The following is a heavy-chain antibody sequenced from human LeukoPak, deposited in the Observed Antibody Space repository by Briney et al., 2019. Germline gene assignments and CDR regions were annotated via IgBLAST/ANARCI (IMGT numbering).Heavy chain of an antibody. J-gene: IGHJ4*02. CDR2: ISWNSGSI. Sequence: GGSLRLSCAASGFTFDDYAMHWVRQAPGKGLEWVSGISWNSGSIGYADSVKGRFTISRDNAKNSLYLQMNSLRAEDRALYYCAKDYRSGPYYFDYWGQGTLVTVSS. CDR1: GFTFDDYA. CDR3: AKDYRSGPYYFDY. D-gene: IGHD2-15*01. V-gene: IGHV3-9*01.